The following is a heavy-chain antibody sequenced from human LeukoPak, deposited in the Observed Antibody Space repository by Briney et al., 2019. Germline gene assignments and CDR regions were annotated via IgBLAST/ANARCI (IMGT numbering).Heavy chain of an antibody. CDR1: GFTFSSYG. Sequence: GGYLRLYCAAYGFTFSSYGRHWVRQAPGKGLEWVAVIWYDGSNKYYADSVKGRFTISRDNSENTLYLQMSRLRAEDTAVYYCARAGAFDIWGQGTMVTVSS. V-gene: IGHV3-33*01. CDR2: IWYDGSNK. J-gene: IGHJ3*02. CDR3: ARAGAFDI.